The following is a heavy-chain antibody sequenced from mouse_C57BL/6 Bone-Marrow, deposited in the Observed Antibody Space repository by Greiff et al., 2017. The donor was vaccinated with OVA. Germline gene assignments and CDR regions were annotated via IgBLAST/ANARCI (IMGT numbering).Heavy chain of an antibody. Sequence: QVQLKQSGAELLKPGASVKLSCKATGYTFTGYWIEWVKQRPGHGLEWIGEILPGSGSTNYNEKFKGKATFTADTSSNTAYMQLSSLTTEESAIYYCARDDYSNYVDYFDYWGQGTTLTVSS. CDR3: ARDDYSNYVDYFDY. V-gene: IGHV1-9*01. CDR2: ILPGSGST. J-gene: IGHJ2*01. D-gene: IGHD2-5*01. CDR1: GYTFTGYW.